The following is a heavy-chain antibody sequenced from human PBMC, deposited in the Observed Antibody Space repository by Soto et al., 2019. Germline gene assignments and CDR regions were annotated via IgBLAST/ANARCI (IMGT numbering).Heavy chain of an antibody. J-gene: IGHJ4*02. D-gene: IGHD4-17*01. V-gene: IGHV3-30-3*01. CDR1: GFTFSSYA. CDR3: ARGGSYGDEFDY. CDR2: ISYDGSNK. Sequence: PGGSLRLSCAASGFTFSSYAMHWVRQAPGKGLEWVAVISYDGSNKYYADSVKGRFTISRDNSKDTLYLQMNSLRAEDTAVYYCARGGSYGDEFDYWGQGTLVTVSS.